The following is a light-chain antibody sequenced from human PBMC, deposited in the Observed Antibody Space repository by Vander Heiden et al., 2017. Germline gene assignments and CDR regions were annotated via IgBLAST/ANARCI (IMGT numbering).Light chain of an antibody. V-gene: IGLV2-11*01. CDR2: DVN. J-gene: IGLJ1*01. Sequence: QSALTQPRSVSGSPGQSVTISCTGTSSDVGGYNYVSWYQQHPGKAPKLMVYDVNKRPSGVPDRFSGSKSDNPASLNSSGLQAEDEADYYCCSYAGSFRVFGTGTKVTVL. CDR3: CSYAGSFRV. CDR1: SSDVGGYNY.